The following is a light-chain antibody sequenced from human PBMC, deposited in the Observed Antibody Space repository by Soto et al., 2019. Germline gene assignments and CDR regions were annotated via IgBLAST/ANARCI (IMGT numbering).Light chain of an antibody. V-gene: IGLV1-44*01. CDR3: AAWDGTLNVVL. Sequence: QSVLTQPPSASGTPGKRVTISCSGSGSNIGTNTVNWYRQVPGTAPTLLIYTDRQRPAGVPDRFSGSRSGTSASLAISWLQSEDEADYYCAAWDGTLNVVLFGGGTKLTVL. J-gene: IGLJ2*01. CDR2: TDR. CDR1: GSNIGTNT.